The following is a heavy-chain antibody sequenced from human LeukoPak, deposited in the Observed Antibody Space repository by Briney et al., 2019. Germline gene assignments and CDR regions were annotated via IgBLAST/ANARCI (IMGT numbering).Heavy chain of an antibody. CDR3: AKVPRPRYYDSSGYYYDIH. V-gene: IGHV3-23*01. CDR1: GLTFSSHA. Sequence: GGSLRLSCVASGLTFSSHAMTWVRQAPGKGLEWVSAISGSGGSTYYADSVKGRFTISRDNSKNTLYLQMNSLRAEDTAVYYCAKVPRPRYYDSSGYYYDIHWGQGTLVTVSS. CDR2: ISGSGGST. D-gene: IGHD3-22*01. J-gene: IGHJ4*02.